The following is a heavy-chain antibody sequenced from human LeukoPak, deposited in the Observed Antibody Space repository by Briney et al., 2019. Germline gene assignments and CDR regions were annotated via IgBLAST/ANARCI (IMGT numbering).Heavy chain of an antibody. Sequence: ASVKVSCKASGYTFTSYGISWVRQAPGQGLEWMGWISAYNGNTNYAQKLQGRVTMTTDTSTSTAYMELRSLRSDDTAVYYCARGRSRIAARPDSVNWFDPWGQGTLVTVSS. J-gene: IGHJ5*02. CDR3: ARGRSRIAARPDSVNWFDP. CDR2: ISAYNGNT. D-gene: IGHD6-6*01. CDR1: GYTFTSYG. V-gene: IGHV1-18*01.